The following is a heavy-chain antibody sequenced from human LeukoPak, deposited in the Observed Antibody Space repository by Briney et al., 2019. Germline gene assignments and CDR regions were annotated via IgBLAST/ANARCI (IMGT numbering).Heavy chain of an antibody. CDR3: ARADSNIAARRIGFDY. CDR1: GFTFNTYT. J-gene: IGHJ4*02. Sequence: PGGSLRLSCAASGFTFNTYTMNWVRQAPGKGLEWVSSISGSSSYIYYADSVKGRFTISRDNAKNSLYLQMNSLRAGDTALYYCARADSNIAARRIGFDYWGQGTLVTVSS. D-gene: IGHD6-6*01. V-gene: IGHV3-21*01. CDR2: ISGSSSYI.